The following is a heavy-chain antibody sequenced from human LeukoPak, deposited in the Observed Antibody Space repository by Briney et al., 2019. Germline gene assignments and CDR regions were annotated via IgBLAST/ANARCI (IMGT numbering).Heavy chain of an antibody. D-gene: IGHD6-13*01. CDR1: GFTFSSYG. J-gene: IGHJ4*02. CDR2: ISGSGDST. V-gene: IGHV3-23*01. CDR3: AKAYSTNWYWVY. Sequence: GGTLRLSCAASGFTFSSYGMSWVRQAPGKGLEWVSAISGSGDSTYYADSVKGRFTISRDNSKNTLYLQMDSLRAEDTAVYYCAKAYSTNWYWVYWGQGTLVTVSS.